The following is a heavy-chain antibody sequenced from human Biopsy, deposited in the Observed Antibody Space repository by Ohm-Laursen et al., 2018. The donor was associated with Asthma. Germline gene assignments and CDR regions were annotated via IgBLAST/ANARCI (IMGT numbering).Heavy chain of an antibody. CDR2: ISYDGSNK. D-gene: IGHD6-19*01. V-gene: IGHV3-30*03. Sequence: SLRLSCTASGFTFSSYGMHWVRQAPGKGLEWVAVISYDGSNKYYADSAKGRFTISRDNSKNTLYLQMNSLRAEDTAVYYCARESSVAGSSDFDYWGQGTLVTVSS. CDR3: ARESSVAGSSDFDY. J-gene: IGHJ4*02. CDR1: GFTFSSYG.